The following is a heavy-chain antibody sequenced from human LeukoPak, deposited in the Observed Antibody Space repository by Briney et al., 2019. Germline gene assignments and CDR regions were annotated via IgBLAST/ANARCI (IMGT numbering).Heavy chain of an antibody. CDR3: ATGAGCGY. CDR1: GFTFSSYG. V-gene: IGHV3-7*03. CDR2: IKQDGSER. D-gene: IGHD6-19*01. J-gene: IGHJ4*02. Sequence: GGSLRLSCAASGFTFSSYGMTWVRQAPGKGLEWVAKIKQDGSERNYVDSVKGRFTISRDNAKNSLYLQMNTLRDEDAAVYYCATGAGCGYWGQGTLVTVSS.